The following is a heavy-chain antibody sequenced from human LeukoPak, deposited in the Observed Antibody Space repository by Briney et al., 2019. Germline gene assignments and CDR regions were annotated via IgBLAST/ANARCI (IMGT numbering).Heavy chain of an antibody. V-gene: IGHV4-34*01. D-gene: IGHD3-3*01. CDR2: INHSGST. CDR1: GGSFSGYY. Sequence: PSETLSLTCTVYGGSFSGYYWSWIRQPPGKGLEWIGEINHSGSTSYNPSLKSRVTISVDTSKNQFSLKLSSVTAADTAVYYCASGSRRYDFWSGYESYYYYGMDVWGQGTTVTVSS. CDR3: ASGSRRYDFWSGYESYYYYGMDV. J-gene: IGHJ6*02.